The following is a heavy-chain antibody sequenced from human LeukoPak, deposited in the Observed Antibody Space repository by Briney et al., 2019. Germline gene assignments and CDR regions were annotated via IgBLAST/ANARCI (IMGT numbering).Heavy chain of an antibody. V-gene: IGHV3-74*01. D-gene: IGHD2-21*02. J-gene: IGHJ4*02. CDR2: INSDGSST. CDR3: ARAATCGGDCYIIDY. CDR1: GFTVNNNY. Sequence: GGSLRLSCAASGFTVNNNYMHWVRQAPGKGLVWVSRINSDGSSTSYADSVRGRFTISRDNAKNTLYLQMNSLRAEDTAVYYCARAATCGGDCYIIDYWGQGTLVTVSS.